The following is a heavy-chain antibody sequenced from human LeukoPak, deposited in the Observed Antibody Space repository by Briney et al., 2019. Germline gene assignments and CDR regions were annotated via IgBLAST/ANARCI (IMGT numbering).Heavy chain of an antibody. D-gene: IGHD3-9*01. CDR3: ARSIGLTGGGVDV. CDR2: ITDSGSTI. CDR1: GFTFRDYN. V-gene: IGHV3-11*01. Sequence: GGSLRLSCAASGFTFRDYNMNWVRQAPGKGLEWVSYITDSGSTIHYADSVNGRFTIPRDNAKNSLYLQMNSLRAEDSAVYYCARSIGLTGGGVDVWGRGTTVTVSS. J-gene: IGHJ6*02.